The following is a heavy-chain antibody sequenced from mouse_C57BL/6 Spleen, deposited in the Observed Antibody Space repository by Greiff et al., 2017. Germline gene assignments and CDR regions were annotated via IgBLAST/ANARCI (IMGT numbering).Heavy chain of an antibody. V-gene: IGHV7-3*01. CDR2: IRNKANGYTT. Sequence: EVQGVESGGGLVQPGGSLSLSCAASGFTFTDYYMSWVRQPPGKALEWMGFIRNKANGYTTEYSASVKGRFTISRDNSQSILYLQMNALRAEDSATYYRARYTREAMDYWGQGTSVTVSS. J-gene: IGHJ4*01. CDR3: ARYTREAMDY. CDR1: GFTFTDYY.